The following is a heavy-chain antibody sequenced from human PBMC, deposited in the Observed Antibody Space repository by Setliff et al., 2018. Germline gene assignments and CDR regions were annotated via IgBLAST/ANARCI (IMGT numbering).Heavy chain of an antibody. D-gene: IGHD6-19*01. V-gene: IGHV3-48*01. J-gene: IGHJ6*03. CDR3: AREQWLDPPGYYYMDV. CDR2: IRSFSSAI. Sequence: GGSLRLSCATSGFNFNIYSLSWVRQAPGTGLEWVSFIRSFSSAIYYADSVKGRFTISRDDAKNSRYLQMSSLRAEDTAVYYWAREQWLDPPGYYYMDVWGKGTTVTVSS. CDR1: GFNFNIYS.